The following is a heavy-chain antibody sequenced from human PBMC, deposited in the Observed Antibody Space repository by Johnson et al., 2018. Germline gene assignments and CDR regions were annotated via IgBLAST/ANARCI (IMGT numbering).Heavy chain of an antibody. V-gene: IGHV3-23*04. CDR1: GFTFSTYA. CDR3: AKDQIAWTVRVCSYI. D-gene: IGHD6-6*01. J-gene: IGHJ3*02. Sequence: EVQLVETGGGLARPGGSLRLSCEASGFTFSTYAMYWVRQVQGKGLEWVSGINAGGTLTYYRDSVKGRLTSSRDNSKNTLYLQMDSPGDEDTAISYCAKDQIAWTVRVCSYIWRRGTRVTVSS. CDR2: INAGGTLT.